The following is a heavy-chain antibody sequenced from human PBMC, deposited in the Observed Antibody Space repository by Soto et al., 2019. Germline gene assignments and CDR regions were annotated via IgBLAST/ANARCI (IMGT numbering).Heavy chain of an antibody. Sequence: LRLSSAAPGXTFTKFGIHWVRQAPGKGLEWVEIIWYDGSHKSYADSVKGRFTISRDNSKNTLSLHMDSLGAEDTAMYYCAVGEPLLYRGRGTLGPVS. CDR3: AVGEPLLY. CDR1: GXTFTKFG. J-gene: IGHJ4*02. D-gene: IGHD3-10*01. CDR2: IWYDGSHK. V-gene: IGHV3-33*01.